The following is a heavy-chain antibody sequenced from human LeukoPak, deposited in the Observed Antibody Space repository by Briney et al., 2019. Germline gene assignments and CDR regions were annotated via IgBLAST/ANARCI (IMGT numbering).Heavy chain of an antibody. Sequence: SETLSLTCTVSGGSISSGDYYWSWIRQPPGKGLEWIGYIYYSGSTYYNPSLKSRATISVDTSKNQFSLKLSSVTAADTAVYYCAREPIQLWFFDYWGQGTLVTVSS. J-gene: IGHJ4*02. D-gene: IGHD5-18*01. CDR1: GGSISSGDYY. V-gene: IGHV4-30-4*01. CDR2: IYYSGST. CDR3: AREPIQLWFFDY.